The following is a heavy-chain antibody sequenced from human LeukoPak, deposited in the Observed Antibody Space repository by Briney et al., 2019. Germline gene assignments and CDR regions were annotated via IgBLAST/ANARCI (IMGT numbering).Heavy chain of an antibody. D-gene: IGHD3-10*01. V-gene: IGHV1-2*02. Sequence: ASVKVSCKASGYTFTGYYMHWVRQAPGQGLEWMGWINPNSGGTSYAQKFQGRVTMTRDTSISTAYMELSRLRSDDTAVYYCATYYGSGSYSWFDPWGQGTLVTVSS. CDR1: GYTFTGYY. J-gene: IGHJ5*02. CDR3: ATYYGSGSYSWFDP. CDR2: INPNSGGT.